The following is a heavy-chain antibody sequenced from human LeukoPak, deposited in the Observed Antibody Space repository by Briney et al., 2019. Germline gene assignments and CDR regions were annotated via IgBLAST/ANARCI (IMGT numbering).Heavy chain of an antibody. J-gene: IGHJ5*02. Sequence: ASVKVSCKASGYTFTSYGISWVRQAPGQGLEWMGWISAYNGNTNYAQKLQGRVTMTTDTSTSTAYMELRSLRSDDTAVYYCARVPSGSYLNWFDPWGQGTLVTVSS. CDR3: ARVPSGSYLNWFDP. CDR2: ISAYNGNT. D-gene: IGHD1-26*01. V-gene: IGHV1-18*01. CDR1: GYTFTSYG.